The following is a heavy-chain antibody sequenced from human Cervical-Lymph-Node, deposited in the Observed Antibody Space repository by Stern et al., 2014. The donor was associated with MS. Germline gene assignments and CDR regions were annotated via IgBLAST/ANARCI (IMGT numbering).Heavy chain of an antibody. V-gene: IGHV3-9*01. Sequence: EVQLEESGGGLVQPGRSLRLSCVASGFTFDDYAMHWVRQAPGKGLEWVSGIGWNSGGIGYADSVKGRFTISRDNAKNSLYLQMNSLRVEDTAFYYCAKDIQYGSGPAPDHWGQGTLVTVSS. CDR2: IGWNSGGI. J-gene: IGHJ4*02. CDR1: GFTFDDYA. D-gene: IGHD3-10*01. CDR3: AKDIQYGSGPAPDH.